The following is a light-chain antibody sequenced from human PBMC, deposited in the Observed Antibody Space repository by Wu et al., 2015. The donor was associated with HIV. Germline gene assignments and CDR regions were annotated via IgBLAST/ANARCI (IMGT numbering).Light chain of an antibody. V-gene: IGKV3-20*01. CDR2: GVY. CDR3: QHYEGFPWA. Sequence: EIVLTQSPGTLSLSPGERATLSCRASQSVTSNSLAWYQQKPGQTPSLLIYGVYKRATGIPDRFSGSGSGTDFTLTISRLEPEDFAVYYCQHYEGFPWAFGQGTKVEI. CDR1: QSVTSNS. J-gene: IGKJ1*01.